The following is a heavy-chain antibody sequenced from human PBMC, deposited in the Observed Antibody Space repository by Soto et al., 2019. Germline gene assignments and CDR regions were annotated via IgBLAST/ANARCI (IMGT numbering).Heavy chain of an antibody. Sequence: GESLKISCAASGTTFGSYWMHWVRQAPGKALVWVSRINNDGSSTIYADSVKGRFTISRDNAKNTLYLQMNSLRAEDTAVYYCARDRIAADIWGQGTLVTVSS. D-gene: IGHD6-13*01. CDR1: GTTFGSYW. CDR2: INNDGSST. CDR3: ARDRIAADI. J-gene: IGHJ4*02. V-gene: IGHV3-74*01.